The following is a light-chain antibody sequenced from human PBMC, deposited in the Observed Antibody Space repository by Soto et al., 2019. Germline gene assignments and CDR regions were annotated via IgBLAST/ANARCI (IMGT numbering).Light chain of an antibody. J-gene: IGLJ3*02. Sequence: QSALTQPASVSGSPGQSITISCTGSSSDVGAYDYVSWYQQHPGKAPKVMIYEVSNRPSGVSNRFSGSKSGNTASLTISGLQAEDGADYYCTSYTSTKTWVFGGGTKLTVL. V-gene: IGLV2-14*01. CDR2: EVS. CDR1: SSDVGAYDY. CDR3: TSYTSTKTWV.